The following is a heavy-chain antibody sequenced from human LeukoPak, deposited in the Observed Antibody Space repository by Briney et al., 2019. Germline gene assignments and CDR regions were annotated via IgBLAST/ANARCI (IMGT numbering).Heavy chain of an antibody. CDR1: GGSISSYY. Sequence: SETLSLTCTVSGGSISSYYWSWIRQPAGKGLEWIGRIYTSGSTNYNPSLKSRVTMSVDTSKNQFSLKLSSVTAADTAVYYCVRDRGTVTTPYYFDYWGQGTLVTVSS. V-gene: IGHV4-4*07. CDR3: VRDRGTVTTPYYFDY. D-gene: IGHD4-11*01. J-gene: IGHJ4*02. CDR2: IYTSGST.